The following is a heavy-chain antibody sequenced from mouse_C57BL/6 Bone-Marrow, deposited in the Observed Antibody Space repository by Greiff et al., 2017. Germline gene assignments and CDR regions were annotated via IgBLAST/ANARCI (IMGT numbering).Heavy chain of an antibody. CDR1: GYTLTSYW. D-gene: IGHD1-1*02. Sequence: QVHVKQPGTELVKPGASVKLSCKASGYTLTSYWLHWVKQRPGQGLEWIGNINPSNGGTNYNEKFKSKATLTVDKSYSTAYMQLSSLTSEDSAVYYCARSVVIYAMDYWGQGTSVTVSS. CDR2: INPSNGGT. CDR3: ARSVVIYAMDY. J-gene: IGHJ4*01. V-gene: IGHV1-53*01.